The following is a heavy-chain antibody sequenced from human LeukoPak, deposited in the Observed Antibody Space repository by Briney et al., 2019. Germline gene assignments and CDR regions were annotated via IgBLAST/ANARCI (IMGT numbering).Heavy chain of an antibody. J-gene: IGHJ4*02. V-gene: IGHV4-34*01. CDR2: VNHSGSA. D-gene: IGHD2-2*01. CDR1: GGSLSDYY. Sequence: SETLSLTCALYGGSLSDYYWIWIRQPPGRRLEWIGEVNHSGSAKYNPSLKSRVTLSVDTSKRQFSLKVTSVTAADTAVYYCALVIPVLRPADTLVDYWGQGTLVTVSS. CDR3: ALVIPVLRPADTLVDY.